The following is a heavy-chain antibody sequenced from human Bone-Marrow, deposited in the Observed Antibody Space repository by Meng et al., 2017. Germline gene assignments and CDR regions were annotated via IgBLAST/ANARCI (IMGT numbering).Heavy chain of an antibody. D-gene: IGHD3-10*01. CDR1: HYTFTGYG. CDR3: ARGTPGRRYAEY. CDR2: LGAHDGDT. Sequence: QVQGVQAGSEVKRPGALVKVSCKASHYTFTGYGVSWVRQAPGQGLEWMAWLGAHDGDTSHAPRFQGRVTVTADRPTATAYMELWNLRSDDTGVYYCARGTPGRRYAEYWGQGTLVTVSS. J-gene: IGHJ4*02. V-gene: IGHV1-18*01.